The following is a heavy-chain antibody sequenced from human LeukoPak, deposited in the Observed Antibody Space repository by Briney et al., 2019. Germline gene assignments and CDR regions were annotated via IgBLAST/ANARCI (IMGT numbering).Heavy chain of an antibody. Sequence: PGGSLRLSCAASGFTFSSYAMHWVRQAPGKGLEWVAVISYDGSNKYYADSVKGRFTISGDNSKNTLYLQMNSLRAEDTAVYYCARALGYCSGGSCLVDYWGQGTLVTVSS. CDR2: ISYDGSNK. CDR3: ARALGYCSGGSCLVDY. J-gene: IGHJ4*02. CDR1: GFTFSSYA. D-gene: IGHD2-15*01. V-gene: IGHV3-30-3*01.